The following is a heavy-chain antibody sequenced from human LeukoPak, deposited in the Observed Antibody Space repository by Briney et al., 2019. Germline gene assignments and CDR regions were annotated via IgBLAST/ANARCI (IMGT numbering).Heavy chain of an antibody. Sequence: PSETLSLTCAVYGGSFSGYYWSWIRQPPGKGLEWIGEINHSGSTNYNPSLKSRVTISVDTSKNQFSLKLSSVTAADTAVYYCASLWVLASVVTPWGRGTLVTVSS. D-gene: IGHD2-21*02. CDR1: GGSFSGYY. J-gene: IGHJ5*02. V-gene: IGHV4-34*01. CDR3: ASLWVLASVVTP. CDR2: INHSGST.